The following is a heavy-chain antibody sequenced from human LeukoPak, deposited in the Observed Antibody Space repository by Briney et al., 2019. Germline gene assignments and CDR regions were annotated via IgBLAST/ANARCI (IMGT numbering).Heavy chain of an antibody. V-gene: IGHV3-23*01. Sequence: QPGGTLRLSCAASGFTFSSYGMSWVRQAPGKGLEWVSAISGSGGSTYYADSVKGRFTISRDNSKNTLYLQMNSLRTDDTAVYYCAKIPSAVPGRGFDYWGQGTLVTVSS. CDR1: GFTFSSYG. CDR2: ISGSGGST. J-gene: IGHJ4*02. D-gene: IGHD6-19*01. CDR3: AKIPSAVPGRGFDY.